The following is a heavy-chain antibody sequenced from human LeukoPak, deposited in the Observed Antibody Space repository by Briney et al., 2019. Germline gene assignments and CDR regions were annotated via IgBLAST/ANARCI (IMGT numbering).Heavy chain of an antibody. D-gene: IGHD3-22*01. V-gene: IGHV3-23*01. J-gene: IGHJ5*02. CDR3: AKDNYDSRIIYWFDP. Sequence: PGGSLRLSRAASGFTFSSYAMSWVRQAPGKGLEWVSAISGSGGSTYHADSVKGRFTISRDNSKNTLYLQMNSLRAEDTAVYYCAKDNYDSRIIYWFDPWGQGTLVTVSS. CDR2: ISGSGGST. CDR1: GFTFSSYA.